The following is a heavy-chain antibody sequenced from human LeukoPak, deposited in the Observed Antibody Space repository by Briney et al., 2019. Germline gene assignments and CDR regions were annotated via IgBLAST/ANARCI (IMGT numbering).Heavy chain of an antibody. V-gene: IGHV3-15*01. CDR1: GFSFSTSA. CDR3: TFRMVRGVITFDY. J-gene: IGHJ4*02. D-gene: IGHD3-10*01. Sequence: GGSLRLSCAASGFSFSTSAMSWVRQAPGKGLEWVGRIKSKTDGGTTDYAAPVKGRFTISRDDSKNTLYLQMNSLKTEDTAVYYCTFRMVRGVITFDYWGQGTLVTVSS. CDR2: IKSKTDGGTT.